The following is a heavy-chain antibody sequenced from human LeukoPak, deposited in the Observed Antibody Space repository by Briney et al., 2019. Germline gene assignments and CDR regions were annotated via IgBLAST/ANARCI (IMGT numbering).Heavy chain of an antibody. D-gene: IGHD3-22*01. Sequence: PGGSLRLSCAASGFTFDDYGMSWVRQAPGKGLERVSGINWNGGSTGYADSVKGRFTISRDNAKNSLYLQMNSLRAEDTALYYCARVPYYYDSSGYGHFDYWGQGTLVTVSS. J-gene: IGHJ4*02. CDR3: ARVPYYYDSSGYGHFDY. CDR2: INWNGGST. V-gene: IGHV3-20*04. CDR1: GFTFDDYG.